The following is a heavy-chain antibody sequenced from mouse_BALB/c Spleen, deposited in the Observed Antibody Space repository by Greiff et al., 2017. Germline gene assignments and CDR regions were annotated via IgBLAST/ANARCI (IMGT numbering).Heavy chain of an antibody. CDR1: GYSFTGYF. V-gene: IGHV1-20*02. J-gene: IGHJ4*01. D-gene: IGHD2-14*01. CDR2: INPYNGDT. Sequence: VQLQQSGPELVKPGASVKISCKASGYSFTGYFMNWVMQSHGKSLEWIGRINPYNGDTFYNQKFKGKATLTVDKSSSTAHMELRSLASEDSAVYYCARGASYYRYDGYAMTTGVKEPQSPSPQ. CDR3: ARGASYYRYDGYAMTT.